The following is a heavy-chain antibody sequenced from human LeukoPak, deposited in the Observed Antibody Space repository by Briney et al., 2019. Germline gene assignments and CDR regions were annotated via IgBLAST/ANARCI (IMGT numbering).Heavy chain of an antibody. CDR2: ISGSGGST. Sequence: PGGSLRLSCAASGFTFSSYAMSWVRQAPGKGLEWVSAISGSGGSTYYADSVKGRFTISRDNSKNTLYLQMNSLRAEDAAVYYCAKSASPMTTVTTGWFDPWGQGTLVTVSS. J-gene: IGHJ5*02. V-gene: IGHV3-23*01. CDR1: GFTFSSYA. CDR3: AKSASPMTTVTTGWFDP. D-gene: IGHD4-17*01.